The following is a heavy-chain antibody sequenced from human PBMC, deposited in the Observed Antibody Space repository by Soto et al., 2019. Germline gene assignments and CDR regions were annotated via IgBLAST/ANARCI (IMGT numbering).Heavy chain of an antibody. CDR2: VSPAGST. J-gene: IGHJ4*02. Sequence: EVQLLESGGGLEQPGGSLRLSCAASGFTFSNYGMNWIRLAPGEGLEWVSTVSPAGSTFYADSVRGRFTISRDNSKSTVDLQMNGLRVDDTAIHYCVRSWAYWGRGTVVTVSS. CDR3: VRSWAY. CDR1: GFTFSNYG. D-gene: IGHD6-13*01. V-gene: IGHV3-23*01.